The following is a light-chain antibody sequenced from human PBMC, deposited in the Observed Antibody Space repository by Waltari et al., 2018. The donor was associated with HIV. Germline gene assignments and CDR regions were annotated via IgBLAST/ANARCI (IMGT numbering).Light chain of an antibody. J-gene: IGKJ5*01. Sequence: DVVMTQSPVSLPVTLGQPASISCRSSQGLEYSDGNTYLNWFQQRPGQSPRRLIYKVSIRDSGVPDRFSGSGSGTDFTLKISRVEAEDVAVYYCMQGTHWPWSFGQGTRLEIK. CDR2: KVS. V-gene: IGKV2-30*01. CDR1: QGLEYSDGNTY. CDR3: MQGTHWPWS.